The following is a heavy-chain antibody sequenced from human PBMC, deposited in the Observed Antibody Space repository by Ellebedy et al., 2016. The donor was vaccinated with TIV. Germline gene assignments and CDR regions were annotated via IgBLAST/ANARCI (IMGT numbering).Heavy chain of an antibody. CDR2: MNPNSGNT. D-gene: IGHD4-17*01. V-gene: IGHV1-8*02. Sequence: ASVKVSXXASGGTFSSYDINWVRQATGQGFEWMGWMNPNSGNTGYAQKFQGRVTMTRNTSISTAYMELSSLRSEDTAVYYCARERWGTVTRDAFDIWGQGTMVTVSS. J-gene: IGHJ3*02. CDR3: ARERWGTVTRDAFDI. CDR1: GGTFSSYD.